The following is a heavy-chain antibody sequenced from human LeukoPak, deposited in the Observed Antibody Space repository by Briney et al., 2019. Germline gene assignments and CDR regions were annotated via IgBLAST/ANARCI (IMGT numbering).Heavy chain of an antibody. CDR2: ISYDVSNK. Sequence: PGRSLRLSCAASGFTFSSYAMHWVRQAPGKGLEWVALISYDVSNKYYADSVKGRFTISRDNSKNTLYLQMNSLRAEDTAVYYCAKKYGSGSYGYLDYWGQGTLVSVSS. CDR1: GFTFSSYA. J-gene: IGHJ4*02. CDR3: AKKYGSGSYGYLDY. V-gene: IGHV3-30*18. D-gene: IGHD3-10*01.